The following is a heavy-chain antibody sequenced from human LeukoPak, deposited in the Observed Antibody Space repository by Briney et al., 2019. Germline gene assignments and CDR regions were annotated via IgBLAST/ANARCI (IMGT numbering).Heavy chain of an antibody. Sequence: PSETLSLTCTVSGGSISSSSYYWGWIRQPPGKGLEWIGSIYYSGSTYYNPSLKSRVTISVDTSKNQFSLKLSSVTAADPAVYSCGRGRDMVGGFIIEGYIFDIGGRGTMVTVSS. D-gene: IGHD3-10*01. V-gene: IGHV4-39*01. CDR1: GGSISSSSYY. CDR2: IYYSGST. J-gene: IGHJ3*02. CDR3: GRGRDMVGGFIIEGYIFDI.